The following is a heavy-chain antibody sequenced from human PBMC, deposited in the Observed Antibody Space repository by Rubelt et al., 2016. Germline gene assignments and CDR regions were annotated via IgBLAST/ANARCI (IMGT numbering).Heavy chain of an antibody. D-gene: IGHD2-15*01. V-gene: IGHV3-7*01. Sequence: VANIKQDGSEKYYVDSVKGRFTISRDNAKNSLYLQMNSLRAGDTAVYYCARVPYCSGGSCYSEFWYFDLWGRGTLVTVSS. J-gene: IGHJ2*01. CDR3: ARVPYCSGGSCYSEFWYFDL. CDR2: IKQDGSEK.